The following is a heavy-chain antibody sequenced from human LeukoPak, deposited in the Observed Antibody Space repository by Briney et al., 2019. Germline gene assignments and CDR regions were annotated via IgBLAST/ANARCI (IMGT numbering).Heavy chain of an antibody. V-gene: IGHV3-23*01. CDR1: GFTVTSTY. CDR2: IRASDDTT. D-gene: IGHD3-22*01. J-gene: IGHJ4*02. CDR3: RFYTSGSDY. Sequence: PGGSLRLSCAASGFTVTSTYMTWVRQAPGKGLEWVSGIRASDDTTYYVDSVKGRFTVSRDNSKNTLYLQMNSLRVEDTAVYYCRFYTSGSDYWGQGTLVTVSS.